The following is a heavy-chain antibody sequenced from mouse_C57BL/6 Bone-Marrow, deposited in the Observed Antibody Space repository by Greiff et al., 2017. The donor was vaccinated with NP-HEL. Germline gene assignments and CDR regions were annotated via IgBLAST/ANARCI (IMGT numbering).Heavy chain of an antibody. CDR1: GYTFTSHT. CDR2: INPSRGYT. J-gene: IGHJ3*01. Sequence: QVQLQQSGAELARPGASVKMSCKASGYTFTSHTMHWVKQRPGQGLEWIGYINPSRGYTKYNQKFKDKATLTADKSSSTAYMQLSSLTSEDSAVYDCARGGYGNYVPEFAYWGQGTLVTVSA. CDR3: ARGGYGNYVPEFAY. V-gene: IGHV1-4*01. D-gene: IGHD2-10*02.